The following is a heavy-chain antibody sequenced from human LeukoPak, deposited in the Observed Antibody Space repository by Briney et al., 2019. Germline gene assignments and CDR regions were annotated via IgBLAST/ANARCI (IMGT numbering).Heavy chain of an antibody. CDR1: GFTFSSFG. D-gene: IGHD2/OR15-2a*01. CDR3: ARNLGWYYGEGGAFDI. CDR2: IWYDGSNK. J-gene: IGHJ3*02. Sequence: GGSLRLSCAASGFTFSSFGMHWVRQAPGKGREWVAVIWYDGSNKSYADSVKGRFTISRDNSKNKLYLQMNGLRAEDTAVYYCARNLGWYYGEGGAFDIWGQGTMVTVSS. V-gene: IGHV3-33*01.